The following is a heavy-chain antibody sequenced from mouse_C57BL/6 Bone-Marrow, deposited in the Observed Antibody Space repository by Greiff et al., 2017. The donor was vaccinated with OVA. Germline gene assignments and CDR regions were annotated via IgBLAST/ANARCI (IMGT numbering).Heavy chain of an antibody. D-gene: IGHD2-4*01. V-gene: IGHV1-55*01. CDR1: GYTFTSYW. Sequence: QVQLKQSGAELARPGASVKMSCKASGYTFTSYWITWVKQRPGQGLEWIGDIYPGSGSTNYNEKFKSKATLTVDTSSSTAYMQLSSLTSEDSAVYYCARGGTYDYDWFAYWGQGTLVTVSA. CDR2: IYPGSGST. CDR3: ARGGTYDYDWFAY. J-gene: IGHJ3*01.